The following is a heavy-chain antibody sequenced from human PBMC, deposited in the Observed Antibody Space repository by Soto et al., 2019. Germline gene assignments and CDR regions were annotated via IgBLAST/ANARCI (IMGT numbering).Heavy chain of an antibody. CDR3: ARHTDDILTGNEALDI. J-gene: IGHJ3*02. CDR1: GPSINKYY. D-gene: IGHD3-9*01. V-gene: IGHV4-59*08. Sequence: SETLSLTCTVSGPSINKYYWSWIRPSPGKGLEWIGYVYYSGTTNYNPTLKSRITILVDTSENQFSLKLTSVTAADTAVYYCARHTDDILTGNEALDIWGQGTVVTVSS. CDR2: VYYSGTT.